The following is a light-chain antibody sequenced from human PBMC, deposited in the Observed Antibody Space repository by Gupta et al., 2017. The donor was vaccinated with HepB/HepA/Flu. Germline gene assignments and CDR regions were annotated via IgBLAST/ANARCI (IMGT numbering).Light chain of an antibody. CDR2: AAS. J-gene: IGKJ2*01. CDR1: QSVSSTF. V-gene: IGKV3-20*01. Sequence: ELVLTHSPGSLSLSPGERATLSCKTSQSVSSTFLAWYQQKPGQAPRLLISAASNRATGIPDRFSGSGSGTDFALTINILEPEDFAVYYCQQYVTSPPGYTFGQGTKLEIK. CDR3: QQYVTSPPGYT.